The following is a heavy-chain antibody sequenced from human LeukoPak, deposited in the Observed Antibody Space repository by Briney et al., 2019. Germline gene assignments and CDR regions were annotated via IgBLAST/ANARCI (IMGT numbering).Heavy chain of an antibody. CDR3: ARGSYYDILTGYHRPSECDY. CDR1: GYTFTSYG. D-gene: IGHD3-9*01. V-gene: IGHV1-18*04. J-gene: IGHJ4*02. Sequence: ASVKVSCKASGYTFTSYGISWVRQAPGQGLEWMGWISAYNGNTNYAQKLQGRVTMTTDTSTSTAYMELRSLRSDDTAVYYCARGSYYDILTGYHRPSECDYWGQGTLVTVSS. CDR2: ISAYNGNT.